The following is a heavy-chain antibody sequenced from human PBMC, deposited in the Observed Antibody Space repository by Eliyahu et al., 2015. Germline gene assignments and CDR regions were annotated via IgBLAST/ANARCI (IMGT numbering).Heavy chain of an antibody. Sequence: QLQLQESGSGLVKPSQTLSLTCAXXGGSISSGGYSWSWIRQPPGKGLEWIGYIYHSGSTYYNPSLKSRVTISVDRSKNQFSLKLSSVTAADTAVYYCARFAWTVIKYFDYWGQGTLVTVSS. V-gene: IGHV4-30-2*01. CDR2: IYHSGST. J-gene: IGHJ4*02. D-gene: IGHD4-17*01. CDR1: GGSISSGGYS. CDR3: ARFAWTVIKYFDY.